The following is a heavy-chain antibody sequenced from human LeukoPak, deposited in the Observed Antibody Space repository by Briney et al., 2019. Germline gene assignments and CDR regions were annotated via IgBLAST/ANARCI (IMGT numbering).Heavy chain of an antibody. CDR1: GYTFTGYY. D-gene: IGHD6-19*01. CDR2: INTNSGGT. Sequence: GASVKLSCKASGYTFTGYYMHWVRQAPGQGLEWMGWINTNSGGTNYAQKFQGRVTMTRDTSISTAYMELSRLRSDDTAVYYCASAVAGRERKIDYWGQGTLVTVSS. V-gene: IGHV1-2*02. CDR3: ASAVAGRERKIDY. J-gene: IGHJ4*02.